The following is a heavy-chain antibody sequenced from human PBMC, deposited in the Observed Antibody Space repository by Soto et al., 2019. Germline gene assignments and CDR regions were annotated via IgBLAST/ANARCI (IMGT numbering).Heavy chain of an antibody. J-gene: IGHJ6*02. CDR2: IRSKAYGGTT. Sequence: GGSLRLSCTASGFTFGDYAMSWFRQAPGKGLEWVGFIRSKAYGGTTEYAASVKGRFTISRDDSKSIAYLQMNSLKTEDTAVYYCTRDPDAYCGGDCYSPRFYYYYGMDVWGQGTTVTVS. CDR1: GFTFGDYA. CDR3: TRDPDAYCGGDCYSPRFYYYYGMDV. V-gene: IGHV3-49*03. D-gene: IGHD2-21*02.